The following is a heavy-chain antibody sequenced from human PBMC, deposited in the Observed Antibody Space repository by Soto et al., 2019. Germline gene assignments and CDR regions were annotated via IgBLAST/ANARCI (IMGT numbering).Heavy chain of an antibody. Sequence: QVQLQQWGAGLLKPSETLSLTCAVFGGSVNSGNYYWSWIRQPPGKGLEWIGEMSHSGGTHFNPSLKSRVXXXXXXSXXXXXXXXXXXXXXXXXXXXXXXXXXXXXXXVVDAFDI. CDR3: XXXXXXXXXXVVDAFDI. CDR2: MSHSGGT. J-gene: IGHJ3*02. V-gene: IGHV4-34*01. CDR1: GGSVNSGNYY.